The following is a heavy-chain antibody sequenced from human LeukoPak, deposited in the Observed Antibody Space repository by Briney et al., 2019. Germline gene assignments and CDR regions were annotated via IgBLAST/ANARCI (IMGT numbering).Heavy chain of an antibody. Sequence: GRSLRLSCAASGFTFSSYAMHWVRQAPGKGLEWVAVISYDGSNKYYADSVKGRFTISRYNAKNSLYLQMNSLRAEDTAVYYCARERYGGNGDLDYWGQGTLVTVSS. D-gene: IGHD4-23*01. V-gene: IGHV3-30*04. J-gene: IGHJ4*02. CDR1: GFTFSSYA. CDR3: ARERYGGNGDLDY. CDR2: ISYDGSNK.